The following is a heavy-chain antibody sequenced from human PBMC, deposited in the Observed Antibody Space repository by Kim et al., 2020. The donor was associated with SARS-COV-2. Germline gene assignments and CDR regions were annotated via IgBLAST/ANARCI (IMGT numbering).Heavy chain of an antibody. D-gene: IGHD2-2*02. V-gene: IGHV3-30*07. J-gene: IGHJ6*02. Sequence: KGRFTISRDNSKNTLYLQMNSLRAEDTAVYYCARGIVPAAILDYYYGMDVWGQGTTVTVSS. CDR3: ARGIVPAAILDYYYGMDV.